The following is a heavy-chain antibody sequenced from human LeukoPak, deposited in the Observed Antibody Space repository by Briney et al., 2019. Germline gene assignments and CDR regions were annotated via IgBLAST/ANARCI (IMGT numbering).Heavy chain of an antibody. D-gene: IGHD3-3*01. CDR1: GYTFTGYY. V-gene: IGHV1-2*02. J-gene: IGHJ5*02. CDR2: INPNSGST. CDR3: ARDREYDFWSGYLSYWFDP. Sequence: ASVKVSCKASGYTFTGYYMHWVRQAPGQGLEWMGWINPNSGSTDYAQKFQGRVTMTRDTSISTAYMELSRLRSDDTAVYYCARDREYDFWSGYLSYWFDPWGQGTLVTVSS.